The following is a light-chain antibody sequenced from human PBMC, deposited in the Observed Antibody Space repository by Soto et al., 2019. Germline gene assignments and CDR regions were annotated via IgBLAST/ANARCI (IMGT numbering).Light chain of an antibody. Sequence: DIQMTQSPSSLSASVGDRFAFTCRASQSISSYLNWYQQKPGKAPKLLIYAASTLQTEVPSRFSGSGSGTDFTLTINSLQPEDFGTYYCQQSYSFPRTFGQGTKVDI. J-gene: IGKJ1*01. CDR3: QQSYSFPRT. CDR1: QSISSY. V-gene: IGKV1-39*01. CDR2: AAS.